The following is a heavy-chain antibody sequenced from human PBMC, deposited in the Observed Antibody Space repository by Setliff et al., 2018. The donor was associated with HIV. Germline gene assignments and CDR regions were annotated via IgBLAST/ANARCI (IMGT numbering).Heavy chain of an antibody. CDR2: VYFTGHT. Sequence: SETLSLTSTVSGGSISRYYWSWIRQSPGKGLEWIGYVYFTGHTNYNPSLKSRVTISVDTSRDQFSLQLTSVTAADTAVYYCARGHCSGTNCYGVDYYGMDVWGQGTTVTVSS. J-gene: IGHJ6*02. D-gene: IGHD2-2*01. CDR1: GGSISRYY. CDR3: ARGHCSGTNCYGVDYYGMDV. V-gene: IGHV4-59*12.